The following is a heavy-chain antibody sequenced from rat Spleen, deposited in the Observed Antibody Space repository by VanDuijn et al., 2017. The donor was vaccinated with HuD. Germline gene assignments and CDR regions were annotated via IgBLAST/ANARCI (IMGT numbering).Heavy chain of an antibody. CDR2: IKAKSNNYPT. Sequence: EVQLVESNGGLVQPGRSLKLSCATSGFTFSTAWMYWYRQFPEKRLEWVARIKAKSNNYPTDYTESVKGRFTISRDDSKSSIYLQMKNLKEEDTAIYYCAWKGSSFDYWGQGVMVTVSS. V-gene: IGHV6-6*01. J-gene: IGHJ2*01. CDR1: GFTFSTAW. CDR3: AWKGSSFDY. D-gene: IGHD4-1*01.